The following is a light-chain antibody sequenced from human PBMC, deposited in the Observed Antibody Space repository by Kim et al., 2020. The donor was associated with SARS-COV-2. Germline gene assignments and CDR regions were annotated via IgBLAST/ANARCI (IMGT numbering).Light chain of an antibody. Sequence: ELTQPPSVSVAPGKTARITCGGNNIESKSVHWYQQGPGQAPVLVIYSDTDRPSGIPERFSGSNSGNTATLTISRVEAGDEADYYCQVWDSSSDHYVFG. J-gene: IGLJ1*01. CDR3: QVWDSSSDHYV. V-gene: IGLV3-21*04. CDR2: SDT. CDR1: NIESKS.